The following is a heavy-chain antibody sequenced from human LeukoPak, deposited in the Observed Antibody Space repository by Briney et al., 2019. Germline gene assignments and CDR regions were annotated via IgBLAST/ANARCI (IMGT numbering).Heavy chain of an antibody. J-gene: IGHJ4*02. D-gene: IGHD5-24*01. CDR3: VATERWLQWDY. CDR1: GGSISTTHW. CDR2: IFHSGTT. V-gene: IGHV4-4*02. Sequence: SGTLSLTCAVSGGSISTTHWWSWVRQPPGKGLEWIGEIFHSGTTNYNPSLKSRVTISLDTSRKQLSLRLSSVIAADTAVYYCVATERWLQWDYWGQGTLVTVSS.